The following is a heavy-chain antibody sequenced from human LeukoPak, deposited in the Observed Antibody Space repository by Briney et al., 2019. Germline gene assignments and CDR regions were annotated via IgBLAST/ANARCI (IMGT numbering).Heavy chain of an antibody. CDR3: ASTSVATKNAFDI. CDR2: IYTSGST. Sequence: SSQTLSLTCTVSGGSISSGSYYWSWIRQPAGKGLEWIGRIYTSGSTNYNPSLKSRVTISVDTSKNQFSLKLSSVTAADTAVYYCASTSVATKNAFDIWGQGTMVTVSS. J-gene: IGHJ3*02. V-gene: IGHV4-61*02. D-gene: IGHD5-12*01. CDR1: GGSISSGSYY.